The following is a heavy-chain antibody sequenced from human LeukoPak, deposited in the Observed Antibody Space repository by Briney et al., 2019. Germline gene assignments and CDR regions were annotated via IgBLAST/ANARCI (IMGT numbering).Heavy chain of an antibody. CDR3: ARGIAAAGTI. Sequence: SEILSLTCAVYGGSFSGYYWSWIRQPPGKGLEWIGEINHSGSTNYNPSLKSRVTISVDTSKNQFSLKLSSVTAADTAVYYCARGIAAAGTIWGQGTLVTVSS. CDR1: GGSFSGYY. D-gene: IGHD6-13*01. V-gene: IGHV4-34*01. CDR2: INHSGST. J-gene: IGHJ4*02.